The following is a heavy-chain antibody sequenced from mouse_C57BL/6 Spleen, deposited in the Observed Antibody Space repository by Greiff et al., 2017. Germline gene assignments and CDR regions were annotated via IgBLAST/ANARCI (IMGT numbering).Heavy chain of an antibody. Sequence: DVHLVESGGGLVKPGGSLKLSCAASGFTFSSYAMSWVRQTPEKRLEWVATISDGGSYTYYPDNVKGRFTISRDNAKNNLYLQMSHLKSEDTAMYYCARDWVYGYWGQGTSVTVSS. CDR3: ARDWVYGY. CDR2: ISDGGSYT. D-gene: IGHD1-1*02. V-gene: IGHV5-4*01. J-gene: IGHJ4*01. CDR1: GFTFSSYA.